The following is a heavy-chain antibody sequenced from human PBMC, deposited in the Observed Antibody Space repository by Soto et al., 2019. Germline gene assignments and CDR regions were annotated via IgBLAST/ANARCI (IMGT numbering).Heavy chain of an antibody. CDR1: GYTFVYFG. Sequence: VQLVQSAPELKEPGASVKVSCKSSGYTFVYFGISWVRQAPGQGPEWMGWIRYDNGNKKYGYTFRGRVSMTVDIARSTVYMELRSLRSDDTAVYYCARDSGYGPWTIHSDGMDVWGQG. V-gene: IGHV1-18*01. D-gene: IGHD5-12*01. CDR2: IRYDNGNK. J-gene: IGHJ6*02. CDR3: ARDSGYGPWTIHSDGMDV.